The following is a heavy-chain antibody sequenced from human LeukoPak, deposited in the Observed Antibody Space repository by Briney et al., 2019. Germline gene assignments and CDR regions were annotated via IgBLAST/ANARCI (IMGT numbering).Heavy chain of an antibody. J-gene: IGHJ4*02. CDR3: AKNTNLRDWNYLLYFGY. CDR1: GFTFDDYA. V-gene: IGHV3-9*01. Sequence: GRSLRLSCAASGFTFDDYAMHWVRQAPGKGLEWVSGISWNSGSIGYADSVKGRFTISRDNAKNSLYLQMNSLRAEDTALYYCAKNTNLRDWNYLLYFGYWGQGTLVTVSS. CDR2: ISWNSGSI. D-gene: IGHD1-7*01.